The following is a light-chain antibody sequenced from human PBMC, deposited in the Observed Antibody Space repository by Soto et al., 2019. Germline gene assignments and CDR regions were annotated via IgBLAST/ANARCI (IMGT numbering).Light chain of an antibody. V-gene: IGLV1-40*01. J-gene: IGLJ2*01. CDR2: SNT. Sequence: QPVLTQPPSVSGAPGQRVTISCTGSSSNIGAGYDVHWYQQLPRTAPKLLIYSNTNRPSGVPDRFSGSESGTSATLAITGLQAEDEADYYCQSYDSSLSGSRVFGGGTKLTVL. CDR1: SSNIGAGYD. CDR3: QSYDSSLSGSRV.